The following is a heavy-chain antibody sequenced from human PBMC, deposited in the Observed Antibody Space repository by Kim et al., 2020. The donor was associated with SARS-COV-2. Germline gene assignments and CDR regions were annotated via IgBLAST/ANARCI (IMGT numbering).Heavy chain of an antibody. J-gene: IGHJ4*02. Sequence: SETLSLTCTVSGGSISSSYLWGWIRQPPGKGLEWIGSFYSGSASTYYNLPLRSRATVSVETSKNQFSLKLSSVTAADTAMYYCARHLPGHHFDSSAYDYWGQGTLVTVSS. D-gene: IGHD3-22*01. V-gene: IGHV4-39*01. CDR3: ARHLPGHHFDSSAYDY. CDR2: FYSGSAST. CDR1: GGSISSSYL.